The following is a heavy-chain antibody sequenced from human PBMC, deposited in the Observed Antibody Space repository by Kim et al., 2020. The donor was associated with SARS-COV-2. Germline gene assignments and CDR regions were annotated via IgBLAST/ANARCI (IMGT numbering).Heavy chain of an antibody. V-gene: IGHV4-59*08. CDR1: GGSINTYY. Sequence: SETLSLTCTVSGGSINTYYWSWFRQTPGKGLEWIGYISYSGSTTYNPSLKSRVTMSVDFSENQFSVHLRSVTAADTAVYYCARHRRTGRDAFDVWGQGT. CDR3: ARHRRTGRDAFDV. J-gene: IGHJ3*01. D-gene: IGHD1-1*01. CDR2: ISYSGST.